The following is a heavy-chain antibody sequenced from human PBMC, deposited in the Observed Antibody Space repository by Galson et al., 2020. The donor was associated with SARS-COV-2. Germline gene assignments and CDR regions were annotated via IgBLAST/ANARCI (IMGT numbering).Heavy chain of an antibody. CDR1: GFTFGDYA. CDR3: SRVLVTVAPGSFWSGPPARENYYGMDV. V-gene: IGHV3-49*04. J-gene: IGHJ6*01. D-gene: IGHD3-3*01. CDR2: IRSKTYGGTT. Sequence: TGGSLRLSCTASGFTFGDYAMSWVRQAPGKGLEWVGFIRSKTYGGTTEYAASVKGRFSISRDDSKRIAYLQMNSLKIEDTAVYYCSRVLVTVAPGSFWSGPPARENYYGMDVWGQGTTVTVSS.